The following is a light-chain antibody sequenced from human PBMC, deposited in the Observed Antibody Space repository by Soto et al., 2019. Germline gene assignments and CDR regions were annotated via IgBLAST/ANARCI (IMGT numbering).Light chain of an antibody. J-gene: IGLJ3*02. CDR2: G. V-gene: IGLV1-40*01. Sequence: QSVLTQPPSVSGAPGQRVTISCTGSSSNIGAGYPVHWYQQLPGTAPKLLVAGNRPSGVPDRFSVSKSGASASLAITGLQTGDEADYYCEAWDSSLSAGVFGGGTKLTVL. CDR1: SSNIGAGYP. CDR3: EAWDSSLSAGV.